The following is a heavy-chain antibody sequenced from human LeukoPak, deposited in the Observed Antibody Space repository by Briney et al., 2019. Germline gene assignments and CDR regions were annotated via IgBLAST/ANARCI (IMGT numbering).Heavy chain of an antibody. Sequence: ASVKVSCKASGYTFTSYYMHWVRQAPGQGLEWMGIINPSGGSTSYAQKFQGRVTMTRDTSTSTVYMELSSLRSEDTAVYYCARPVEMATITGAFDIWGQGTMVTVSS. J-gene: IGHJ3*02. CDR2: INPSGGST. CDR3: ARPVEMATITGAFDI. V-gene: IGHV1-46*01. CDR1: GYTFTSYY. D-gene: IGHD5-24*01.